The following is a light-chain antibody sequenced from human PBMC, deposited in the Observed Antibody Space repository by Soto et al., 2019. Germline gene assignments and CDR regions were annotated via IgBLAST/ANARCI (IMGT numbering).Light chain of an antibody. Sequence: DIQMTQSPSSLSASVGDRVTITCQASRDIGKFLNWFQEKPGKAPKLLIYDASNLQTGVASRFSGSGSGTDFTLTITNLQPEDFATYYCHRYDSLPPTFGQGTRLEIK. V-gene: IGKV1-33*01. CDR2: DAS. J-gene: IGKJ5*01. CDR3: HRYDSLPPT. CDR1: RDIGKF.